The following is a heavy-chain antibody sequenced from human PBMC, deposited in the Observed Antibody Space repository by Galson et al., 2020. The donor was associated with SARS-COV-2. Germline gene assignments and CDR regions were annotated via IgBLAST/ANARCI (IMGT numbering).Heavy chain of an antibody. D-gene: IGHD3-10*01. CDR2: ISSTSYSK. CDR1: GFPLSTHA. V-gene: IGHV3-21*01. J-gene: IGHJ4*02. Sequence: GESLKISCAASGFPLSTHAMNWVRQAPGKGLEWVSSISSTSYSKYYAASVKGRFTISRDNAKNSLYLLMSSLRVEDTAIYYCTSESSSRTWGVADYWGQGTLVTVSS. CDR3: TSESSSRTWGVADY.